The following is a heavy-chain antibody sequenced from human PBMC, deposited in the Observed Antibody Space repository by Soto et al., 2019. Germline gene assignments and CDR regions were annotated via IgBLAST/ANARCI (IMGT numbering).Heavy chain of an antibody. Sequence: GASVKVSCKASGYSFTKYHMHWVRQAPGQGLEWMGWINPGSGVTNQARKFQGRVTMTRDTSITTTYMELNSLTSDDTAVYYCARVAGHKNARFDTWGQGALVTVSS. J-gene: IGHJ4*02. V-gene: IGHV1-2*02. CDR2: INPGSGVT. CDR3: ARVAGHKNARFDT. D-gene: IGHD1-1*01. CDR1: GYSFTKYH.